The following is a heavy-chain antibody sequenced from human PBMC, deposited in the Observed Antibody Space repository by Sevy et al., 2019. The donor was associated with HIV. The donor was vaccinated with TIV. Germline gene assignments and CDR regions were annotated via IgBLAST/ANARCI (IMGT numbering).Heavy chain of an antibody. V-gene: IGHV3-15*07. J-gene: IGHJ4*02. CDR2: IKSITDCGAA. CDR3: STDDLISY. CDR1: GFDFANAG. Sequence: GGSLRLSCTASGFDFANAGMNWVRQAPGKGLEWVGHIKSITDCGAADYAAPVKGRFTISRHDSKNTLYLHMNSLKAEDTAVYYCSTDDLISYWGRGTLVTVSS.